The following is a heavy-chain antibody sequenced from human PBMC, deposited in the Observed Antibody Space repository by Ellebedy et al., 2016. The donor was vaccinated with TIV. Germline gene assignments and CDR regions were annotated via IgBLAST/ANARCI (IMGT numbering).Heavy chain of an antibody. CDR1: GYTFTGYY. V-gene: IGHV1-69*06. CDR3: ARRGNYYYYGMDV. J-gene: IGHJ6*02. Sequence: ASVKVSCKASGYTFTGYYMHWVRQAPGQGLEWMGGIIPIFGTANYAQKFQGRVTITADKSTSTAYMELSSLRSEDTAVYYCARRGNYYYYGMDVWGQGTTVTVSS. CDR2: IIPIFGTA.